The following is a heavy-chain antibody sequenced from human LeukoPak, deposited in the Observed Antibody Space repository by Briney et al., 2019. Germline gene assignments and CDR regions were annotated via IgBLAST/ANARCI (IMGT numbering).Heavy chain of an antibody. Sequence: SETLSLTCTVSGGSIRSDYWNWIRQPAGKGLEWIGRIFTSGIANYNPSLKSRVTMSVDTSKNQFSLTLSSVTAADTAVYYCAREISGTYYNPLGYMDVWGKGTTDTVSS. V-gene: IGHV4-4*07. J-gene: IGHJ6*03. D-gene: IGHD3-10*01. CDR3: AREISGTYYNPLGYMDV. CDR2: IFTSGIA. CDR1: GGSIRSDY.